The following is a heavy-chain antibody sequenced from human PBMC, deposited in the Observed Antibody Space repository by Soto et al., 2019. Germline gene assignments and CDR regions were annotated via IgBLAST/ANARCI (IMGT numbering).Heavy chain of an antibody. CDR3: AKDGFSGSGKYYFDY. Sequence: SETLSLTCTVSGGSISSSSYYWGWIRQAPGKGLEWIGRIYYSGSTYYNPSLKSRITISVDTSKNQFSLRAEDTAVYYCAKDGFSGSGKYYFDYWGQGTLVTVSS. V-gene: IGHV4-39*02. D-gene: IGHD3-10*01. CDR1: GGSISSSSYY. CDR2: IYYSGST. J-gene: IGHJ4*02.